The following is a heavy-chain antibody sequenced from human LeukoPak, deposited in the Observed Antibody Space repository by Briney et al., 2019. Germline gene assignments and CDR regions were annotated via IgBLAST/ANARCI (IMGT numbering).Heavy chain of an antibody. V-gene: IGHV4-39*07. Sequence: PSETLSLTCTVSGGSISSSSYYWGWIRQPPGKGLEWIGSTYYGGSTYYNPSLKSRVTISVDTSKNQFSLKVSSVTAADTAVYYCARDTGHQLSRRNYYAMDVWGQGTTVTVSS. CDR3: ARDTGHQLSRRNYYAMDV. D-gene: IGHD2-2*01. CDR1: GGSISSSSYY. J-gene: IGHJ6*02. CDR2: TYYGGST.